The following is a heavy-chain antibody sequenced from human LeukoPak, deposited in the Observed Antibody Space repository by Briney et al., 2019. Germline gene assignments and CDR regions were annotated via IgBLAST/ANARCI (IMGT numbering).Heavy chain of an antibody. CDR2: ISGRGGNT. V-gene: IGHV3-23*01. CDR1: GFTFSNYA. Sequence: GGSLTLSCAASGFTFSNYAMSWVRQAPAKGLEWVSAISGRGGNTHYADSVKGRFTISRDNSKNTLNLEMNSLRGEDTAVYYCAKYLAGSWTRFDYWGQGTMVTVSS. CDR3: AKYLAGSWTRFDY. D-gene: IGHD6-13*01. J-gene: IGHJ4*02.